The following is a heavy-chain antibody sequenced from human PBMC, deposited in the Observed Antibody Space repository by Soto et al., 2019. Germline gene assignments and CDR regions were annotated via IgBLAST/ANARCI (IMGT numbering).Heavy chain of an antibody. CDR1: GGSISTYY. J-gene: IGHJ5*02. CDR3: ARGKSVGP. V-gene: IGHV4-59*01. D-gene: IGHD3-3*01. CDR2: VHYSGST. Sequence: QVQLQESGPGLVRPSETLSLTCTVSGGSISTYYWSWIRQPPGKGLEWVGYVHYSGSTTYNPSLKSRVIMSIDTSKNQFSLKLSSVTAADTAVYYCARGKSVGPWGQGTLVTVSS.